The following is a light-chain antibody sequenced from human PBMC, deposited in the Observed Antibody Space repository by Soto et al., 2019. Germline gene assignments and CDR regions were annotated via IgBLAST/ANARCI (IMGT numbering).Light chain of an antibody. CDR1: QTVLSSSDDQNY. V-gene: IGKV4-1*01. CDR2: WAS. CDR3: HQVHSSPIT. Sequence: DIVLTQSPDSLAVSLAERVTINCKSSQTVLSSSDDQNYFAWYQHKSRQPPKLLISWASTRASGVPDRFSGSGSGTDFTPSTRRLQTEAEITYSSHQVHSSPITLGGGTNVEIK. J-gene: IGKJ4*01.